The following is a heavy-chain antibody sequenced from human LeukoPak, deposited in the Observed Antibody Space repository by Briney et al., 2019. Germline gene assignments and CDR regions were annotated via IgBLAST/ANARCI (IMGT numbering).Heavy chain of an antibody. J-gene: IGHJ4*02. CDR3: TRGITMVRGVIITNGLGY. CDR1: GYTFTSYG. Sequence: ASVKVSCKASGYTFTSYGISWVRQALGQGLEWMGWISAYNGNTNYAQKLQGRVTMTTDTSTSTAYMELRSLRSDDTAVYYCTRGITMVRGVIITNGLGYWGQGTLVTVSS. CDR2: ISAYNGNT. V-gene: IGHV1-18*01. D-gene: IGHD3-10*01.